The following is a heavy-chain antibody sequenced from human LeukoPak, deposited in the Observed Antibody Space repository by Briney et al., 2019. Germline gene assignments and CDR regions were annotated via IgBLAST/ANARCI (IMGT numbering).Heavy chain of an antibody. CDR3: ARVGSVSAAGATLDYYYGMDV. CDR1: GGSISGGGYS. V-gene: IGHV4-30-2*01. CDR2: IYHSGST. J-gene: IGHJ6*04. D-gene: IGHD6-13*01. Sequence: SQTLSLTCAVSGGSISGGGYSWSWIRQPPGKGLEWIGYIYHSGSTYYNPSLKSRVTISVDRSKNQFSLKLSSVTAADTAVYYCARVGSVSAAGATLDYYYGMDVWGKGTTVTVSS.